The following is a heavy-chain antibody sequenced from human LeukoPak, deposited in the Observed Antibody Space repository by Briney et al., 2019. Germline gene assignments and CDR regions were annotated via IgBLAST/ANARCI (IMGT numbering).Heavy chain of an antibody. V-gene: IGHV4-30-4*07. CDR1: GGSISSGGYS. D-gene: IGHD4-23*01. J-gene: IGHJ4*02. Sequence: PSQTLSLTCAVSGGSISSGGYSWSWIRQPPGKGLEWIGYIYYSGSTNYNPSLKSRVTISVDTSKNQFSLKLSSVTAADTAVYYCARCSLDYGGNSGRYFDYWGQGTLVTVSS. CDR2: IYYSGST. CDR3: ARCSLDYGGNSGRYFDY.